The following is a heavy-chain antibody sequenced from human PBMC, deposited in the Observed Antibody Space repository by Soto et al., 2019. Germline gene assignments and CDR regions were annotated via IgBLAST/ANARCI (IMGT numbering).Heavy chain of an antibody. V-gene: IGHV1-18*01. Sequence: QVQLVQSGAEVKKPGASVKVSCRASGYTFTSYVISWVRQAPAQGLEWMGWISAYNGNTNFAQKLQGRVTMTTNTSTSTAYMGLRRLRSDDTAVYLCAGIGATGACPLGIDGWGQGTTVTVSS. D-gene: IGHD3-10*01. CDR2: ISAYNGNT. CDR3: AGIGATGACPLGIDG. CDR1: GYTFTSYV. J-gene: IGHJ6*02.